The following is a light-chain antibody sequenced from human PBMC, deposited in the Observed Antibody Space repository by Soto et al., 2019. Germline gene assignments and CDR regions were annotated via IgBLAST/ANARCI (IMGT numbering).Light chain of an antibody. CDR3: QQGSFTLT. CDR1: QSISTY. Sequence: DIQMTQSPSSLSASVGDRVTITCRASQSISTYVNWYQQKLGKAPKLLISGASSLQGGVPSRFSGSGSGTDCTLTISSLQPEDFATYYCQQGSFTLTFGGGTKLEIK. J-gene: IGKJ4*01. CDR2: GAS. V-gene: IGKV1-39*01.